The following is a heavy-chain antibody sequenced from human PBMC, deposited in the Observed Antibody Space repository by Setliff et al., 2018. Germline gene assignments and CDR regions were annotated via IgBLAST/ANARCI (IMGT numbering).Heavy chain of an antibody. CDR2: INYSGST. J-gene: IGHJ6*03. V-gene: IGHV4-59*02. CDR1: GGAVSGDY. Sequence: SETLSLTCSVSGGAVSGDYWTWIRQPPGKGLEYIGYINYSGSTNYNPSLKSRVTISGDTSKNQVSLRLSSVTAADTAVYYCATRKSSGRLYYMDVGGKGTTVTVSS. CDR3: ATRKSSGRLYYMDV. D-gene: IGHD1-26*01.